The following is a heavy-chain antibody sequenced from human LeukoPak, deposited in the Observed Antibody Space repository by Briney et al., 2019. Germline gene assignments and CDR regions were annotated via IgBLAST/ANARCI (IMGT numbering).Heavy chain of an antibody. V-gene: IGHV4-39*01. D-gene: IGHD6-6*01. CDR2: IYYSGST. CDR3: AGGTTQTRRGIVLHYYYYYYMDV. J-gene: IGHJ6*03. Sequence: SETLSLTCTVSGGSISSSSYYWGWIRQPPGKGLEWIGSIYYSGSTYYNPSLKSRVTISVDTSKNQFSLKLSSVTAADTAVYYCAGGTTQTRRGIVLHYYYYYYMDVWGKGTTVTVSS. CDR1: GGSISSSSYY.